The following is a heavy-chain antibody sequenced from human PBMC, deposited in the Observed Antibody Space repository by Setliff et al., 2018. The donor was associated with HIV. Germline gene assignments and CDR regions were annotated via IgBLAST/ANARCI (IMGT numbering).Heavy chain of an antibody. D-gene: IGHD6-6*01. CDR1: GFTFSSYW. J-gene: IGHJ6*03. Sequence: GGSLRLSCAASGFTFSSYWMSWVRQAPGKGLEWVAEIKQDGSEKYYVDSVKGRFTISRDNAENSLYLQMNSLRAEDTAVYYCARIARPGYYYYYMDVWGKGTTVTVSS. CDR2: IKQDGSEK. V-gene: IGHV3-7*03. CDR3: ARIARPGYYYYYMDV.